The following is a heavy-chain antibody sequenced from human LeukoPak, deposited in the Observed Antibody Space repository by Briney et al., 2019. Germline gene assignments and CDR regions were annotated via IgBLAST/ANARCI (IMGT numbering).Heavy chain of an antibody. D-gene: IGHD1-26*01. CDR1: GYTFTSYG. J-gene: IGHJ4*02. Sequence: ASVKVSCKASGYTFTSYGISWVRQAPGQGLEWMGWISACNGNTDYAQKLQGRVTMTTDTSTSTAYMELRSLRSDDTAVYYCARTPPSGELLFGGQGTLVTVSS. V-gene: IGHV1-18*01. CDR2: ISACNGNT. CDR3: ARTPPSGELLF.